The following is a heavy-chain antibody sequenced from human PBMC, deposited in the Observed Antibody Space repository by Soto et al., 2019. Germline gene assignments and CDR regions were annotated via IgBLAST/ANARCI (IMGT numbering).Heavy chain of an antibody. V-gene: IGHV4-39*01. CDR3: AGQTFTIAAASYGRSNWFDP. J-gene: IGHJ5*02. CDR2: IYFTGNT. D-gene: IGHD6-25*01. Sequence: SETLSLTCTASGGSITSSSHFWGWVRQPPGKGLGWIGTIYFTGNTYYTPSLKSRLTMSIDTSKNEFSLRLNSVTAADTAVYYCAGQTFTIAAASYGRSNWFDPWGPGTLVTVSS. CDR1: GGSITSSSHF.